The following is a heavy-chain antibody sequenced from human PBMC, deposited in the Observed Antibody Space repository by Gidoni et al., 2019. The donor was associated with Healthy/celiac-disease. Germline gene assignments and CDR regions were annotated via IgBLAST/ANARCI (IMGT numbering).Heavy chain of an antibody. CDR1: GFTFSSYA. CDR2: ISYDGSNK. J-gene: IGHJ4*02. Sequence: QVQLVESGGGVVQPGRSLRLSCAAPGFTFSSYAMHWVRQAPGKGLEWVAVISYDGSNKYYADSVKGRFTISRDNSKNTLYLQMNSLRAEDTAVYYCARDPPSPNYYDSSGYYWGQGTLVTVSS. D-gene: IGHD3-22*01. CDR3: ARDPPSPNYYDSSGYY. V-gene: IGHV3-30-3*01.